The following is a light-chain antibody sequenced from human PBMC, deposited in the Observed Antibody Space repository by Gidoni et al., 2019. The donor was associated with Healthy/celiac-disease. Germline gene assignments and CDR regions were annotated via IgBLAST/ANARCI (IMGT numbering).Light chain of an antibody. CDR3: QQSYSTPYT. CDR1: HSISSY. CDR2: AAS. Sequence: HSPSSLAASVGDRVTITCRQSHSISSYLNCYQQKPGKAPKLLIYAASSLQSGVPSRFSGSGSGTDFTLTISSLQPEDFATYYCQQSYSTPYTFGQGTKLEIK. V-gene: IGKV1-39*01. J-gene: IGKJ2*01.